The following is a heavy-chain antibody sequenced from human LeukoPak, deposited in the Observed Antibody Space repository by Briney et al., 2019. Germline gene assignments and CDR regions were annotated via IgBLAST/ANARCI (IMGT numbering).Heavy chain of an antibody. Sequence: GGSLRLSCAASGFTFSSFGMHWVRQAPGKGLEWVAVISYDGSYKNYADSVQGRFSISRDNPKNTLYLQMNTLSAEDTAVYYCGKERWGYCSSAGCPLFDSWGRGTLITVSS. V-gene: IGHV3-30*18. J-gene: IGHJ4*02. CDR2: ISYDGSYK. CDR3: GKERWGYCSSAGCPLFDS. D-gene: IGHD2-2*01. CDR1: GFTFSSFG.